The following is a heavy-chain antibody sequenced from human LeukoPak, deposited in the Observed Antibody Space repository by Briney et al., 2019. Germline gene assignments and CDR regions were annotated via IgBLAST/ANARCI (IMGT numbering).Heavy chain of an antibody. CDR3: ARDLDYDFWSGYHEYFQH. V-gene: IGHV3-21*01. CDR1: GFTFSSYS. Sequence: GGSLRLSCAASGFTFSSYSMNWVRQAPGKGLEWVSSISSSSSYIYYADSVKGRFTISRDNAKNSLYLQMNSLRAEDTAVYYCARDLDYDFWSGYHEYFQHWGQGTLVTVSS. J-gene: IGHJ1*01. CDR2: ISSSSSYI. D-gene: IGHD3-3*01.